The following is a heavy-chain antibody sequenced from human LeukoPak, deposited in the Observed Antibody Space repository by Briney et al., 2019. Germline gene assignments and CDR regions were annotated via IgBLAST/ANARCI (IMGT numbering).Heavy chain of an antibody. CDR1: GFTLSNYA. CDR3: AKAPPCKHYFDY. J-gene: IGHJ4*02. Sequence: GGSLRLSCAACGFTLSNYAMTWVRQGPGKGLEWVSTISSSGDGTFYADSVKGRLTVSRDNSKNTLCLQMNSLRAEDTAVYYCAKAPPCKHYFDYWGQGTLVTVSS. CDR2: ISSSGDGT. V-gene: IGHV3-23*01.